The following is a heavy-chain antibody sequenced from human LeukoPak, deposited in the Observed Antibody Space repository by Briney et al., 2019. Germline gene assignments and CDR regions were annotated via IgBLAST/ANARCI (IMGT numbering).Heavy chain of an antibody. J-gene: IGHJ4*02. CDR3: AREHYYGSGSSRF. Sequence: PSETLSLTCAAYGGSFGGYYWSWIRQPPGKGLEWIGEINHSGSTNYNPSLKSRVTISVDTSKNQFSLKLSSVTAADTAVYYCAREHYYGSGSSRFWGQGTLVTVSS. CDR2: INHSGST. CDR1: GGSFGGYY. V-gene: IGHV4-34*01. D-gene: IGHD3-10*01.